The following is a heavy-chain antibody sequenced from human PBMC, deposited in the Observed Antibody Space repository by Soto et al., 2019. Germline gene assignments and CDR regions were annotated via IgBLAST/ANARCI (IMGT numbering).Heavy chain of an antibody. D-gene: IGHD3-3*01. J-gene: IGHJ5*02. CDR1: GGSISSYY. Sequence: LSLTCTVSGGSISSYYWSWIRQPPGKGLEWIGYIYYSGSTNYNPSLKSRVTISVDTSKNQFSLKLSSVTAADTAVYYCARVGAIFGVVDPWGQGTLVTVYS. CDR2: IYYSGST. CDR3: ARVGAIFGVVDP. V-gene: IGHV4-59*01.